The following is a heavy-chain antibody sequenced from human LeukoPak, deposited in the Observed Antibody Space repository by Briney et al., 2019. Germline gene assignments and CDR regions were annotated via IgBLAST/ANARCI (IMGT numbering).Heavy chain of an antibody. J-gene: IGHJ5*02. D-gene: IGHD3-22*01. CDR2: IYSGGST. CDR1: GFTVSSNY. CDR3: ARGSYDSSGCT. Sequence: GGSLRLSCAASGFTVSSNYMSWVRQAPGKGLEWVSVIYSGGSTYYADSVKGRFTISRDNSKNTLYLQMNSLRAEDTAVYYCARGSYDSSGCTWGQGTLVTVSS. V-gene: IGHV3-66*01.